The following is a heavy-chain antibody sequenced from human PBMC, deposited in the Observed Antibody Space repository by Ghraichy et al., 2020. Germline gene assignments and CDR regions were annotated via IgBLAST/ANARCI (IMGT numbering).Heavy chain of an antibody. CDR1: GYTFTSYA. CDR3: ARDDLRYDMYFDL. Sequence: ASVKVSCKASGYTFTSYAMHWVRQAPGQRLEWMGWINAGNGNTKYSQKFQGRVTITRDTSASTAYMELSSLRSEDTAVYYCARDDLRYDMYFDLWGRGTLVTVSS. D-gene: IGHD3-9*01. CDR2: INAGNGNT. J-gene: IGHJ2*01. V-gene: IGHV1-3*01.